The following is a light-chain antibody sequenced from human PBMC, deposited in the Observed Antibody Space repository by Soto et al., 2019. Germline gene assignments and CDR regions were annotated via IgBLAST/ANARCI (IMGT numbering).Light chain of an antibody. J-gene: IGKJ4*01. CDR2: GAS. CDR3: QEYGSSPPLT. Sequence: EFVLTQSPGKLSLSPGERATLSCRASQSISSSFLAWYQQKPGQAPRLLIYGASSRGTGIPDRFSGSGSGKDFTLTISRLDPEDFAVNYCQEYGSSPPLTFSGGTQVEIK. CDR1: QSISSSF. V-gene: IGKV3-20*01.